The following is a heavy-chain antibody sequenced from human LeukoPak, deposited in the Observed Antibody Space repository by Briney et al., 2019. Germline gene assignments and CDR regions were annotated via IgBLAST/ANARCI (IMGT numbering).Heavy chain of an antibody. CDR2: MSYDGSNK. CDR1: GFTVSSYA. V-gene: IGHV3-30*04. J-gene: IGHJ4*02. CDR3: ARGYSNSWYFFDY. Sequence: GGSLRLSCAASGFTVSSYAMHWVRQAPGKGLEWVALMSYDGSNKYYADSVKGRLTISRDNSKNTLYLQMNSLRAVDTAVYCCARGYSNSWYFFDYWGQGTLVTVSS. D-gene: IGHD6-13*01.